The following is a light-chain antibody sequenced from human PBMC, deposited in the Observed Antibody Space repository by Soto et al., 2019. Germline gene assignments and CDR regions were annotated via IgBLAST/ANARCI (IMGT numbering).Light chain of an antibody. Sequence: IVLAQSPANLSVFPGERATLSCRAGQSVTTNLAWYQQKPGQAPRLLIFGASTRATDIPARFTGSGSGTEFTLTISRLEPEDFAVYYCQQYGSSGTFGQGTKVDI. CDR2: GAS. J-gene: IGKJ1*01. CDR1: QSVTTN. CDR3: QQYGSSGT. V-gene: IGKV3-15*01.